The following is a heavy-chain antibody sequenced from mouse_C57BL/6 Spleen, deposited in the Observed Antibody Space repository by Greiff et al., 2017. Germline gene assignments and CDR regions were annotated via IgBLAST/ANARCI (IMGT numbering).Heavy chain of an antibody. CDR2: IHPNSGST. J-gene: IGHJ3*01. D-gene: IGHD1-1*01. Sequence: QVQLQQPGAELVKPGASVKLSCKASGYTFTSYWMHWVKQRPGQGLEWIGMIHPNSGSTNYNEKFKSKATLTVDKSSSTAYMQLSSLTSEDSAVYYCARDYYGSSYEGAYWGQGTLVTVSA. V-gene: IGHV1-64*01. CDR3: ARDYYGSSYEGAY. CDR1: GYTFTSYW.